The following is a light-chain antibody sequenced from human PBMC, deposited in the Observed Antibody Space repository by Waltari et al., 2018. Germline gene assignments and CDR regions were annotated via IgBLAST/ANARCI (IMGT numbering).Light chain of an antibody. J-gene: IGKJ1*01. V-gene: IGKV1-5*03. Sequence: DIQMTQSPSTLAASVGDRITITCRASQNINTWLAWYQQKPGKAPELLIEKASVLQSGVPSRFSGSGSGTEFTLTVTSLQPDDSATYFCQQYNSYPWTFGQGTKVEIK. CDR2: KAS. CDR3: QQYNSYPWT. CDR1: QNINTW.